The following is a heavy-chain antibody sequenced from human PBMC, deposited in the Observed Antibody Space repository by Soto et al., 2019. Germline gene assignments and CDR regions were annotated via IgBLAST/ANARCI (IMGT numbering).Heavy chain of an antibody. J-gene: IGHJ4*02. D-gene: IGHD3-3*01. CDR1: SGSFSGYY. V-gene: IGHV4-34*01. CDR3: ARGRLFLTPSGLAITYFDY. Sequence: QVQLQQWGAGLLKPSETLSLTCAVYSGSFSGYYYSWIRQPPRKGLERIGEITHGGSTTYSPSLKSRVTMSLDTSKNQFSLKMTSVTAADTAVYYCARGRLFLTPSGLAITYFDYWGQGSLVSVSS. CDR2: ITHGGST.